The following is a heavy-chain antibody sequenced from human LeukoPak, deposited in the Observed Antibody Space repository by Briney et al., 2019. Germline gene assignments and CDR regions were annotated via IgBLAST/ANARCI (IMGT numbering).Heavy chain of an antibody. D-gene: IGHD2-15*01. CDR1: GGSISSSSSY. V-gene: IGHV4-39*01. CDR2: IYYSGST. CDR3: ARLRSSIVYYYYMDV. Sequence: SQTLSLTCTVSGGSISSSSSYWGWIRQPPGKGLEWIGSIYYSGSTYYNPSLKSRVTISVDTSKNQFSLKLSSVTAADTAVYYCARLRSSIVYYYYMDVWGKGTTVTVSS. J-gene: IGHJ6*03.